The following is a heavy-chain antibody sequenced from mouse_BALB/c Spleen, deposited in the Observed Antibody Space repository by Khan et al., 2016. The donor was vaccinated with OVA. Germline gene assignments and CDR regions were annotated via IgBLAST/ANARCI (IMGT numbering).Heavy chain of an antibody. D-gene: IGHD3-1*01. Sequence: QVQLQQSGAELVKPGTSVKLSCKASGYNFTSYWINWVKLRPGQGLEWIGNIYPGSGSTNYNEKFKSKATLTVDTSSSTADMQLSSLASEDSALYYCARRGYWGLEYFDYWGQGTTLTVSS. CDR2: IYPGSGST. J-gene: IGHJ2*01. CDR1: GYNFTSYW. V-gene: IGHV1-55*01. CDR3: ARRGYWGLEYFDY.